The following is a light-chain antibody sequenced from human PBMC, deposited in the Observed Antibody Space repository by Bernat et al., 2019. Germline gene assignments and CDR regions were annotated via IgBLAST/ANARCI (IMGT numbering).Light chain of an antibody. CDR2: GKN. J-gene: IGLJ1*01. Sequence: SSELTQDPAVSVALVQTVRITCQGDSLRSYYASWYQQKPGQAPVLVIYGKNNRPSGIPDRFSGSISGNTASLTITGAQAEDEADYYCNSRDSSGNHVFGTGTKVTVL. V-gene: IGLV3-19*01. CDR1: SLRSYY. CDR3: NSRDSSGNHV.